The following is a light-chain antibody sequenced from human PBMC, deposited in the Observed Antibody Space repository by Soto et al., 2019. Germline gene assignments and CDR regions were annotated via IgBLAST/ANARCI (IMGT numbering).Light chain of an antibody. CDR3: SSYAGSNVWV. CDR1: NSDVGGYNY. Sequence: QSALTQPPSASGSPGQSVTISCTGTNSDVGGYNYVFWYQQHPGKAPKLMIYEVTKRPSGVPDRFSGSKSGNTASLTVSGLQAEDEADYYCSSYAGSNVWVFGGGTQLTVL. J-gene: IGLJ7*01. CDR2: EVT. V-gene: IGLV2-8*01.